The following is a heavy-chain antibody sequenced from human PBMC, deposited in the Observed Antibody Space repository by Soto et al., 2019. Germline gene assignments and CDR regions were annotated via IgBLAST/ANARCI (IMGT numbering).Heavy chain of an antibody. D-gene: IGHD2-8*01. CDR3: AKDNYCTNGVCTEYYFDY. CDR2: ISGSGGST. Sequence: GGSLRLSCAASGFTFSSYAMSWVRQAPGKGLEWVSAISGSGGSTYYADSVKGRFTISRDNSKNTLYLQMNSLRTEDTAVYYCAKDNYCTNGVCTEYYFDYWGQGTLVTVSS. V-gene: IGHV3-23*01. J-gene: IGHJ4*02. CDR1: GFTFSSYA.